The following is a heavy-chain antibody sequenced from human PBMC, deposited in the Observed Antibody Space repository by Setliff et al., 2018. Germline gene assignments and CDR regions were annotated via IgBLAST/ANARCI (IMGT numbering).Heavy chain of an antibody. J-gene: IGHJ4*02. D-gene: IGHD6-13*01. V-gene: IGHV1-46*01. CDR2: IHPGGGSS. CDR1: GYAFASHY. Sequence: GASVKVSCKASGYAFASHYMHWVRQAPGQGLEWMGLIHPGGGSSSPAEKFEGRVTMTRDTSTSTVYMELSSLRSDDTAIYFRARAGLASAGRKGIFDHWGQGTLVTVSS. CDR3: ARAGLASAGRKGIFDH.